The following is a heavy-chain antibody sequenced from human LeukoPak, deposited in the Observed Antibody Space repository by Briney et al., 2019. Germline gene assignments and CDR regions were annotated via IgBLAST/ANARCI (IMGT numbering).Heavy chain of an antibody. CDR3: ARGRRYYYDSSGYFF. CDR1: GGSFSGYY. V-gene: IGHV4-34*01. CDR2: INHSGST. Sequence: SESLSLTCAVYGGSFSGYYWSWIRQPPGKGLEWIGEINHSGSTNYNPSLKSRVTISVDTSKNQFSLKLSSVTAADTAVYYCARGRRYYYDSSGYFFWGQGTLVTVSS. J-gene: IGHJ4*02. D-gene: IGHD3-22*01.